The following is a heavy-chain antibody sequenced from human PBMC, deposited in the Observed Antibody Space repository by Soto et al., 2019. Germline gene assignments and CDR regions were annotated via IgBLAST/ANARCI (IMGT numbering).Heavy chain of an antibody. V-gene: IGHV3-15*07. CDR3: TAGYGGSYAFSDY. Sequence: EVQLVESGGGLVKPGGSLRLSCAASGFTFSNAWMNWVRQAPGKGLEWVGRIKSKTDEGTTDYAATVKGRFTISRDDSTNTLYLQMNSLKTEDASVYYCTAGYGGSYAFSDYWGQGTLVTVSS. CDR1: GFTFSNAW. CDR2: IKSKTDEGTT. D-gene: IGHD1-26*01. J-gene: IGHJ4*02.